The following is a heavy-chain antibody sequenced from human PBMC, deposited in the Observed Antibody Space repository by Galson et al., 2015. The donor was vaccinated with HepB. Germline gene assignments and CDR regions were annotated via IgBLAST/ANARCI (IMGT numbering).Heavy chain of an antibody. V-gene: IGHV3-23*01. J-gene: IGHJ4*02. CDR3: AKGKGGLYYGSGSYSTFDY. D-gene: IGHD3-10*01. CDR2: VSGSGGNT. Sequence: SLRLSCAASGFTFSSYGMHWVRQAPGKGLEWVSAVSGSGGNTYYVDSVKGRFTISRDNSKNTVYLQMNNLRAEDTAIYYCAKGKGGLYYGSGSYSTFDYWGQGTLVTVSS. CDR1: GFTFSSYG.